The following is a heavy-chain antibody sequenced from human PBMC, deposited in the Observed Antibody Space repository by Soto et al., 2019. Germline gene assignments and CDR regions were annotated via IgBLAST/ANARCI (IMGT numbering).Heavy chain of an antibody. CDR1: GFTFSSYW. CDR2: IKQDGSEK. V-gene: IGHV3-7*01. Sequence: EVQLVESGGGLVQPGGSLRLSCAASGFTFSSYWMSWVRQAPGKGLEWVANIKQDGSEKYYVDSVKGRFTISRDNAKKSLYLQMNSLRAEDTAVYYCARGELYCSSTSCYFDYWGQGTLVTVSS. CDR3: ARGELYCSSTSCYFDY. D-gene: IGHD2-2*01. J-gene: IGHJ4*02.